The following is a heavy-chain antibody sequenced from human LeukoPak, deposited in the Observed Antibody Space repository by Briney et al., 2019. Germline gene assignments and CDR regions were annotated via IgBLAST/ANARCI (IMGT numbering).Heavy chain of an antibody. J-gene: IGHJ4*02. CDR1: GGSISSGGYY. Sequence: SQTLSLTCTVSGGSISSGGYYWSWIRQPPGKGLEWIGYIYHSGSTYYNPSLKSRVTISVDRSKNQFSLKLSSVTAADTAVYYCARMPPVGGSYVYWGQGTLVTVSS. CDR3: ARMPPVGGSYVY. CDR2: IYHSGST. V-gene: IGHV4-30-2*02. D-gene: IGHD1-26*01.